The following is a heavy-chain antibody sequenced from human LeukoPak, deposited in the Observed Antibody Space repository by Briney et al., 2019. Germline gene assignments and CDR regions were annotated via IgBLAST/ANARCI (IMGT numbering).Heavy chain of an antibody. J-gene: IGHJ6*03. Sequence: GGSLRLSCAASGFTFSGSAMHWVRQASGKGLEWVGRIRSKANSYATAYAASVKGRFTISRDDSKNTAYLQMNSLKTEDTAVYYCARAEGSSGEIYYYYYYYMDVWGKGTTVTVSS. CDR2: IRSKANSYAT. V-gene: IGHV3-73*01. CDR3: ARAEGSSGEIYYYYYYYMDV. CDR1: GFTFSGSA. D-gene: IGHD6-6*01.